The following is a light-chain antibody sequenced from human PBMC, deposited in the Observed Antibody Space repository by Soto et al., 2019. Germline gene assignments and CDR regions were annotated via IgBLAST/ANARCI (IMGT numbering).Light chain of an antibody. J-gene: IGLJ2*01. V-gene: IGLV1-51*01. CDR1: ISNIGNNY. CDR2: DNN. CDR3: ATWDSSLSAAV. Sequence: QSVLTQPPSVSAAPGQTVTISCSGSISNIGNNYVSWFQQFPGTGPKLLIYDNNKRPSGIPDRFSGSKSGTSATLSTTGPQIGDEADYYCATWDSSLSAAVFGGGTQLTVL.